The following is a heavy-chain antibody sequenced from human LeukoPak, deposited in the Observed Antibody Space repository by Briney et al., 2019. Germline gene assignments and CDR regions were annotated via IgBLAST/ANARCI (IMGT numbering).Heavy chain of an antibody. V-gene: IGHV3-74*01. CDR2: IKSDGSST. D-gene: IGHD3-22*01. Sequence: GGSLRLSCAASGFTFSNYWMHWVRQAPGKGPVWVSRIKSDGSSTRFADSVQGRFTISRDNGKNTVYLQMNSLRAEDTAMYYCAREYYDNSGGEDAFDIWGPGTMVTVSS. J-gene: IGHJ3*02. CDR1: GFTFSNYW. CDR3: AREYYDNSGGEDAFDI.